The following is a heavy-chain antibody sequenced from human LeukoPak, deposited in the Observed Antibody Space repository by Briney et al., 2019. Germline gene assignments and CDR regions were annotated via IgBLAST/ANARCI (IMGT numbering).Heavy chain of an antibody. V-gene: IGHV3-30*18. CDR1: GFAFNRYG. D-gene: IGHD2-15*01. CDR2: ITYDGSNK. Sequence: GGSLRLSCAASGFAFNRYGMHWVRQAPGKGLEWVALITYDGSNKFYADSVKGQFTISRKNSKNTRNLQWDSLRAEDRAVYYCAKDGSCRDGSCYANFFDGWGQGTLVTVS. CDR3: AKDGSCRDGSCYANFFDG. J-gene: IGHJ4*02.